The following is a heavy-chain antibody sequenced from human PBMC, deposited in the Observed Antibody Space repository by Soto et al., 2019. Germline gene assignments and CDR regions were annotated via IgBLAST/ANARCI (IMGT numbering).Heavy chain of an antibody. V-gene: IGHV1-18*01. Sequence: ASVKFSCKASGYTFTSYGISWVRQAPGQGLEWMGWISAYNGNTNYAQKLQGRVTMTTDTSTSTAYMELMSLRSDDTAVYYCARDAGATRYYGMDVWGQGTTVTVSS. D-gene: IGHD1-26*01. J-gene: IGHJ6*02. CDR3: ARDAGATRYYGMDV. CDR2: ISAYNGNT. CDR1: GYTFTSYG.